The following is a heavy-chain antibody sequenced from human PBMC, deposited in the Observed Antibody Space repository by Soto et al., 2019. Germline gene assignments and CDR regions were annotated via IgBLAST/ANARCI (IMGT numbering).Heavy chain of an antibody. V-gene: IGHV1-18*01. D-gene: IGHD2-21*02. J-gene: IGHJ6*02. CDR2: ISAYNGNT. Sequence: ASVKVSCKASGYTFTSYGISWVRQAPGQGLEWMGWISAYNGNTNYAQKLQGRVTMTTDTSTSTAYMELSSLRSEDTAVYYCARVVTQHYYYGMDVWGQGTTVTVSS. CDR1: GYTFTSYG. CDR3: ARVVTQHYYYGMDV.